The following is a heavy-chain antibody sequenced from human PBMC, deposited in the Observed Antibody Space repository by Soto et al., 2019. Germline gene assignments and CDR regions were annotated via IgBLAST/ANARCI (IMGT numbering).Heavy chain of an antibody. D-gene: IGHD3-10*01. Sequence: GGSLRLSCAASGFTVSSNYMSWVRQAPGKGLEWVSVIYSGGSTYYADSVKGRFTISRDNSKNTLYLQMNSLRAEDTAVYYCARDRGVADSGFQHWGQGTLVTVSS. CDR3: ARDRGVADSGFQH. V-gene: IGHV3-66*01. J-gene: IGHJ1*01. CDR1: GFTVSSNY. CDR2: IYSGGST.